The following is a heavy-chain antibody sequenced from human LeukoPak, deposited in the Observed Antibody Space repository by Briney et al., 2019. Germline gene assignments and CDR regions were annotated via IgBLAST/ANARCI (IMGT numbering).Heavy chain of an antibody. Sequence: GGSLRLSCAASGFTFSSYGMHWVRQAPGKGLEWVAVISYDGSNKYYADSVKGRFTISRDNSKNTLYLQMNSLRAEDTAVYYCARESRDGYNEVDYWGQGTLVTVSS. V-gene: IGHV3-30*03. J-gene: IGHJ4*02. CDR3: ARESRDGYNEVDY. CDR2: ISYDGSNK. D-gene: IGHD5-24*01. CDR1: GFTFSSYG.